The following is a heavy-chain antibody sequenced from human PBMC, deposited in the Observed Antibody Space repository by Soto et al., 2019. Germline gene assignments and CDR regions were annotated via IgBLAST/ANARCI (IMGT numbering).Heavy chain of an antibody. D-gene: IGHD3-9*01. Sequence: ASVKVSCKVSGYTLTELSMHWVRQAPGKGLEWMGGFDPEDGETIYAQKFQGRVTMTEDKSTDTAYMELSSLRSEDTAVYYCATAMARYDILTGYYNWFDPWGQGTLVTVSS. CDR3: ATAMARYDILTGYYNWFDP. V-gene: IGHV1-24*01. CDR1: GYTLTELS. CDR2: FDPEDGET. J-gene: IGHJ5*02.